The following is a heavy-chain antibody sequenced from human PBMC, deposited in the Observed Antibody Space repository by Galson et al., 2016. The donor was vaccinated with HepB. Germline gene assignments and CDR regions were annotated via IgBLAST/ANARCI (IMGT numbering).Heavy chain of an antibody. CDR3: TRGAGESSWYIYYYYGMDV. V-gene: IGHV1-8*01. Sequence: SVKVSCKASGYTFTSYEINWVRQAIGQGLEWMGWMNPHSGKTGYAQKFQGRVTLTRNISITTAYMELSSLTSDDTAVYYCTRGAGESSWYIYYYYGMDVWGQGTTVTVSS. CDR2: MNPHSGKT. J-gene: IGHJ6*02. D-gene: IGHD6-13*01. CDR1: GYTFTSYE.